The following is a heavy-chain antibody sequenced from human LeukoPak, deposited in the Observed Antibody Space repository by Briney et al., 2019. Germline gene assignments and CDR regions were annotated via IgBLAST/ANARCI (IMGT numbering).Heavy chain of an antibody. Sequence: GGSLRLSCAASGFTFGSYAMYWVRQAPGKGLEWVSSISSSSSYIYYADSVKGRFTISRDNAKNSLYLQMNSLRAEDTAVYYCARDRSLWNYVPDPFDYWGQGTLVTVSS. CDR2: ISSSSSYI. CDR3: ARDRSLWNYVPDPFDY. CDR1: GFTFGSYA. J-gene: IGHJ4*02. V-gene: IGHV3-21*01. D-gene: IGHD1-7*01.